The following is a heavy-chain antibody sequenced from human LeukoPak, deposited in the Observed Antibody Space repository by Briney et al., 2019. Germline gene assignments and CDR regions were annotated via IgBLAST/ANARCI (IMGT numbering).Heavy chain of an antibody. Sequence: SDTLSLTCTVSGGSIISSSYYWGWIRQPPGKGLELIGSIYYSGSTYYNPSLKSRVTISVDTSKNQFSLKLSSVTAADTAVYYCARRIAAARGTFDYWGQGTLVTVSS. V-gene: IGHV4-39*01. CDR2: IYYSGST. J-gene: IGHJ4*02. CDR3: ARRIAAARGTFDY. CDR1: GGSIISSSYY. D-gene: IGHD6-13*01.